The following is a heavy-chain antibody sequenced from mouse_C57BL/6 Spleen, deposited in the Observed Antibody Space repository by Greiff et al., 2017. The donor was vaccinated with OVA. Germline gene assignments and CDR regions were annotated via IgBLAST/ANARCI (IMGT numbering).Heavy chain of an antibody. CDR3: ARGYDYDHLFAY. V-gene: IGHV1-55*01. CDR2: IYPGSGST. J-gene: IGHJ3*01. Sequence: QVQLQQPGAELVKPGASVKMSCKASGYTFTSYWITWVKQRPGQGLEWIGDIYPGSGSTNYNEKFKSKATLTVDTSSSTAYMQLSSLTSEDSAVYYCARGYDYDHLFAYWGQGTLVTVSA. CDR1: GYTFTSYW. D-gene: IGHD2-4*01.